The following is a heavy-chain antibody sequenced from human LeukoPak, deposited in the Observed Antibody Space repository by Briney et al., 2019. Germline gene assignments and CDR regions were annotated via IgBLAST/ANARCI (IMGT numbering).Heavy chain of an antibody. J-gene: IGHJ1*01. CDR2: IYYSGST. Sequence: SETLSLTCTVSGGSISSSSYYWGWIRQPPGKGLEWIGSIYYSGSTYYNPSLKSRVTISVDTSKNQFSLKLGSVTAADTAVYYCARPIGGARAEYFQHWGQGTLVTVSS. D-gene: IGHD4-17*01. CDR1: GGSISSSSYY. CDR3: ARPIGGARAEYFQH. V-gene: IGHV4-39*01.